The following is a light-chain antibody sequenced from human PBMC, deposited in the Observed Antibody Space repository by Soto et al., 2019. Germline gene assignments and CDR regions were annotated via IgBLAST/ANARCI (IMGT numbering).Light chain of an antibody. CDR3: SSYTSSRTYV. CDR2: DVP. CDR1: SSDFGGYNY. J-gene: IGLJ1*01. Sequence: QSLLSHPASFSGSPGQSITISCTGTSSDFGGYNYVSWYQQHPGKAPKLMIYDVPNRPSRVSNRFSGYKSGNTASLTISGLQAEDEADYYCSSYTSSRTYVFGTGTKVTVL. V-gene: IGLV2-14*01.